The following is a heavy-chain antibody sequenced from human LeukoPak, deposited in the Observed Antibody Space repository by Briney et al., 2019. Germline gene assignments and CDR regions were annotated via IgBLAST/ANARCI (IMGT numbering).Heavy chain of an antibody. Sequence: GGSLRLSCSASGFTFRTYGMHWVRQAPGKGLEWVAFIHYDGNDKYYADSIKGRFTISRDNSKHTLYLQMNNLGDEDPDVYYCAKGGYNDGSRSVPFDYWGQGTLVTVSS. D-gene: IGHD3-22*01. CDR1: GFTFRTYG. J-gene: IGHJ4*02. CDR3: AKGGYNDGSRSVPFDY. CDR2: IHYDGNDK. V-gene: IGHV3-30*02.